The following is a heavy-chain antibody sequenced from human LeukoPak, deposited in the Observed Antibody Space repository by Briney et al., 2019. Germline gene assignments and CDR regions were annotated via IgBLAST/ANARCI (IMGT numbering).Heavy chain of an antibody. CDR1: GGSISSYY. J-gene: IGHJ4*02. Sequence: PSETLSLTCTVSGGSISSYYWSWIRQPPGQGLEWIGYIYYSGSTNYNPSLKSRVSISVDTSKNHFSLSLQSVTAADTAVYYCAALDTNGHDSFEYWGQGTPVTVSS. D-gene: IGHD3/OR15-3a*01. CDR3: AALDTNGHDSFEY. V-gene: IGHV4-59*08. CDR2: IYYSGST.